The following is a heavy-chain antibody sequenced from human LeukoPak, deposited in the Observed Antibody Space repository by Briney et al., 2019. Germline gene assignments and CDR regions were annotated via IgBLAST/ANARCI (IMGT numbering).Heavy chain of an antibody. Sequence: SETLSLTCAVYGGSFSGYYWSWIRQPPGKGLEWIGEINHSGSTNYNPSLKSRVTISVDTSKNQFSLKLSSVTAADTAVYYCARWQQRAFDIWGQGTMVTVSS. CDR2: INHSGST. CDR1: GGSFSGYY. J-gene: IGHJ3*02. V-gene: IGHV4-34*01. D-gene: IGHD6-13*01. CDR3: ARWQQRAFDI.